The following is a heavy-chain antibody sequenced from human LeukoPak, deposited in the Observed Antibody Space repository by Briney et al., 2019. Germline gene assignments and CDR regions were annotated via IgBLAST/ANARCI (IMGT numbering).Heavy chain of an antibody. J-gene: IGHJ5*02. D-gene: IGHD6-19*01. CDR1: GFTLSSYD. CDR3: ARAVAGTHWFDP. Sequence: PGGSLRLSCAASGFTLSSYDMHWVRQPTGKGLEWVSGNDIPGNTYYPDSVKGRFTMSRESAKNSLYLQMNSLRAGDTAVYYCARAVAGTHWFDPWGQGTLVTVSS. V-gene: IGHV3-13*01. CDR2: NDIPGNT.